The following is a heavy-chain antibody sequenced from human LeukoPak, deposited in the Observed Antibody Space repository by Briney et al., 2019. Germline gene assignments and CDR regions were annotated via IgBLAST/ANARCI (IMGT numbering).Heavy chain of an antibody. D-gene: IGHD2-15*01. CDR1: GFTFSSYA. J-gene: IGHJ4*02. V-gene: IGHV3-64*01. CDR3: ARYCNGVTCYSGYDY. Sequence: GGSLRLSCAASGFTFSSYAMHWVRQTPGKGLEYVSAISTNGGGTYYANSVKGRFTISRDNSKNTLYLQMGSLRAEDMAVYFCARYCNGVTCYSGYDYWSQGTLVTVSS. CDR2: ISTNGGGT.